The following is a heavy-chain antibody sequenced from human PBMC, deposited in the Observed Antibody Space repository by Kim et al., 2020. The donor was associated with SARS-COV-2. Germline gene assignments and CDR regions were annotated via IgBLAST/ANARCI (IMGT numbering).Heavy chain of an antibody. V-gene: IGHV1-24*01. CDR3: AALPDGSGSYSNIDY. J-gene: IGHJ4*02. Sequence: ASVKVSCKVSGYTLTELSMHWVRQAPGKGLEWMGGFDPEDGETIYAQKFQGRVTMTEDTSTDTAYMELSSLRSEDTAVYYCAALPDGSGSYSNIDYWGQGTLVTVSS. D-gene: IGHD3-10*01. CDR2: FDPEDGET. CDR1: GYTLTELS.